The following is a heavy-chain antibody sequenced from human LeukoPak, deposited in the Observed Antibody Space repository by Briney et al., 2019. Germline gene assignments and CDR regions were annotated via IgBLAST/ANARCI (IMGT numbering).Heavy chain of an antibody. J-gene: IGHJ4*02. V-gene: IGHV3-30-3*01. Sequence: PGRSLRLSCAASGFTFSSYAMHWVRQALGKGLEWVAVISYDGNNKYYADSVKGRFTISRDNSKNTLYLQMNSLRAEDTALYYCATLPTWGQGTLVTVSS. CDR1: GFTFSSYA. D-gene: IGHD4-17*01. CDR3: ATLPT. CDR2: ISYDGNNK.